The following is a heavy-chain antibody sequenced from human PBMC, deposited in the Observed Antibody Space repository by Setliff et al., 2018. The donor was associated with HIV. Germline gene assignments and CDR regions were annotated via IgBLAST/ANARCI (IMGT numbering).Heavy chain of an antibody. CDR3: AREAPRYASGAFDM. CDR2: IVPVFRTV. CDR1: RGTFFTYA. Sequence: SVKVSCKTSRGTFFTYAFTWVRQAPGQGLEWVGGIVPVFRTVNYAQKLQGRVTITADESTSASYMELTSLTSDDTAVYYCAREAPRYASGAFDMWGLGTMVTVSS. D-gene: IGHD3-10*01. J-gene: IGHJ3*02. V-gene: IGHV1-69*13.